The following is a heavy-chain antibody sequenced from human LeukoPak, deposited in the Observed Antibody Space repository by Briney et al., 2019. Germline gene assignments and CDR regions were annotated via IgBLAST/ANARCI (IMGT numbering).Heavy chain of an antibody. J-gene: IGHJ6*03. Sequence: SETLSLTCTVSGGSLSSGSYYWSWIRQPAGRGLEWIGRIYTSGSTNYNPSLKSRVTISVNTSKNQFSLKLSSVTAADTAVYYCARGGSPIYYYYMDVWGKGTTVTISS. D-gene: IGHD2-2*01. CDR2: IYTSGST. V-gene: IGHV4-61*02. CDR1: GGSLSSGSYY. CDR3: ARGGSPIYYYYMDV.